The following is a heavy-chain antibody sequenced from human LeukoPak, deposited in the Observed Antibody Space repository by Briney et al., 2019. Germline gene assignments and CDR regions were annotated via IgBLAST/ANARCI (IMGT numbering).Heavy chain of an antibody. V-gene: IGHV4-4*07. CDR2: IYSSGSA. D-gene: IGHD6-19*01. Sequence: SETLSLTCTVSGGSIINRYWSWIRQPAGKGLEWIGRIYSSGSANYSPSLKSRVSMSIDTSNNHFSLNLTSVTAADTALYFCARDVRYASGWSTPESWGQGTLVTVSS. J-gene: IGHJ5*02. CDR3: ARDVRYASGWSTPES. CDR1: GGSIINRY.